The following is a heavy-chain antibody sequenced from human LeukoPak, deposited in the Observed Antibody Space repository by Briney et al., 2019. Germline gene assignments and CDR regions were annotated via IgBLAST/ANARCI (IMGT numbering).Heavy chain of an antibody. V-gene: IGHV4-34*01. CDR3: ARGNYDILTGYYRRNWFDP. Sequence: SETLSLTCAVYGGSFSGYYWSWIRQPPGKGLEWIGEINHSGSTNHNPSLKSRVTISVDTSKNQFSLKLSSVTAADTAVYYCARGNYDILTGYYRRNWFDPWGQGTLVTVSS. CDR1: GGSFSGYY. D-gene: IGHD3-9*01. CDR2: INHSGST. J-gene: IGHJ5*02.